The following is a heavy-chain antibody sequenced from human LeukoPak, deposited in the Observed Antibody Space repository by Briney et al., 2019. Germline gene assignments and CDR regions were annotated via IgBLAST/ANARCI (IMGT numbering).Heavy chain of an antibody. V-gene: IGHV3-23*01. CDR3: AKDSRSGSLFDY. CDR1: GFTFSSYA. Sequence: GGSLRLSCAASGFTFSSYAMSWVRQAPGKGLEWVSAISGSGGSTNYADSVKGRFTISRDNSKNTLYLQMNSLRAEDTAVYYCAKDSRSGSLFDYWGQGTLVTVSS. J-gene: IGHJ4*02. D-gene: IGHD6-19*01. CDR2: ISGSGGST.